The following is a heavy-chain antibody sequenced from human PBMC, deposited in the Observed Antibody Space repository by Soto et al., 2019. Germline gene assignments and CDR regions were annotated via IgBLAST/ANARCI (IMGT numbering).Heavy chain of an antibody. CDR3: ARLRGIWQSWFDP. J-gene: IGHJ5*02. Sequence: QVHLQESGPGLVKPSQTLSLTCIVSGGSISSNDFYLCWIRQHPGKGLEWIGYIYYSGNTYYNPSLKSRFTIIVDTSKNHFYLKGSSVTAADTAVYYCARLRGIWQSWFDPWGQGTLVTVYS. V-gene: IGHV4-31*03. CDR2: IYYSGNT. CDR1: GGSISSNDFY.